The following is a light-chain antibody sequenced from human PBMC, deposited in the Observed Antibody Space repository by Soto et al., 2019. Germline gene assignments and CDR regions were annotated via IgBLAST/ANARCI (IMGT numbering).Light chain of an antibody. Sequence: EIVMTQSPATLSVSPGERDTLSWRASQSVSSNLAWYQQKPGQAPRLLLYGASTRATGIPARFSGSGSGTEFTLTISSLQSEDFAVYYCQQYNNWPLTFGGGTKVEIK. V-gene: IGKV3-15*01. J-gene: IGKJ4*01. CDR2: GAS. CDR1: QSVSSN. CDR3: QQYNNWPLT.